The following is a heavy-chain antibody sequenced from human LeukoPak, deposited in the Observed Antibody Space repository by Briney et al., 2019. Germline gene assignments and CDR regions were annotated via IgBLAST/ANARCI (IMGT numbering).Heavy chain of an antibody. D-gene: IGHD6-19*01. J-gene: IGHJ4*02. CDR3: AREIPEGVVAGYFDY. Sequence: SETLSLTCTVSGGSISSSSYYWGWIRQPPGKGLEWIGSIYYSGSTYYNPSLKSRVTISVDTSKNQFSLKLSSVTAADTAVYYCAREIPEGVVAGYFDYWGQGTLVTVSS. CDR1: GGSISSSSYY. CDR2: IYYSGST. V-gene: IGHV4-39*07.